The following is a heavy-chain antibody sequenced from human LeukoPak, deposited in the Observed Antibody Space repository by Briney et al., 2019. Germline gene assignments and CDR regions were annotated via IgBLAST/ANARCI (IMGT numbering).Heavy chain of an antibody. CDR1: GGSSSGYY. J-gene: IGHJ2*01. Sequence: SETLSLTCAVDGGSSSGYYWSWIRQPPGKGLGWVGEINHSGSANYNPSLKSRVSISKDTSKNQFSLKLRSVTAAETAVYYCARRAAAAGRYWYFDLWGRGTLVTVSS. CDR2: INHSGSA. CDR3: ARRAAAAGRYWYFDL. D-gene: IGHD6-13*01. V-gene: IGHV4-34*01.